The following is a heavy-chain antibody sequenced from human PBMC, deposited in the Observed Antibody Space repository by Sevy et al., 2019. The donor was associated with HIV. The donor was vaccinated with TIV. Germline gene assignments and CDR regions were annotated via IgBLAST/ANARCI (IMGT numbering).Heavy chain of an antibody. Sequence: GGSLRLSCAASGFTFSTYWMSWVRQAPGKGLEWVADIKLDGSEKYYVDSVKGRLTISRDNPKNSLYLQMNSLRGEDTAVYYCARVNSFIGGSHDYWGQGTLVTVSS. CDR1: GFTFSTYW. CDR3: ARVNSFIGGSHDY. V-gene: IGHV3-7*01. D-gene: IGHD1-26*01. CDR2: IKLDGSEK. J-gene: IGHJ4*02.